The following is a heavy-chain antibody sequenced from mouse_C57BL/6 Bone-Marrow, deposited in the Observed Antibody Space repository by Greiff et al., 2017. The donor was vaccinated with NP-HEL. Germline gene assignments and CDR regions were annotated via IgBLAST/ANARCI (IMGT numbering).Heavy chain of an antibody. CDR2: ISSGGSYT. Sequence: EVHLVESGGDLVKPGGSLKLSCAASGFTFSSYGMSWVRQTPDKRLEWVATISSGGSYTYYPDSVKGRFTISSDNAKNTLYLQMSSLKSEDTAMYYCARQNGCHHAWFAYWGQGTLVTVSA. D-gene: IGHD6-1*01. CDR1: GFTFSSYG. J-gene: IGHJ3*01. V-gene: IGHV5-6*01. CDR3: ARQNGCHHAWFAY.